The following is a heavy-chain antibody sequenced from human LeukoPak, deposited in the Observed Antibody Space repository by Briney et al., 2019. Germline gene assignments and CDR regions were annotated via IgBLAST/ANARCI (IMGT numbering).Heavy chain of an antibody. D-gene: IGHD1-26*01. V-gene: IGHV3-11*01. CDR1: GFTFSDSG. Sequence: GGSLRLSCAGTGFTFSDSGMSWVRQAPGKGLEWVSYISSSGTTIYYADSVRGRFTISRDNAKNSLYLQMNSLRAEDTAVYYCARRRDSGSLQHFDYWGQGTLVTVSS. CDR2: ISSSGTTI. CDR3: ARRRDSGSLQHFDY. J-gene: IGHJ4*02.